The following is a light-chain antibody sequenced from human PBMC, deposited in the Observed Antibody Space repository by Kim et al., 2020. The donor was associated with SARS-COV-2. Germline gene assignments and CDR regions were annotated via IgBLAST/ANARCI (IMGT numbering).Light chain of an antibody. CDR3: QQSYITPFT. V-gene: IGKV1-39*01. CDR1: QSISSH. CDR2: AAS. J-gene: IGKJ3*01. Sequence: IQMTQSPSSLSASVGDRVTISCRTSQSISSHLNWYHQKPGRAPKLLIYAASTLQGGVPSRFSGSGSETDFTLTISSLQPDDFATYFCQQSYITPFTFCPGTKVDIK.